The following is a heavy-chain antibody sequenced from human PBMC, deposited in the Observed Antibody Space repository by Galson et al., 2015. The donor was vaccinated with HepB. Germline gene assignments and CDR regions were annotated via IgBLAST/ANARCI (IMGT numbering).Heavy chain of an antibody. J-gene: IGHJ2*01. D-gene: IGHD1-26*01. CDR3: AEGINYYSEWYFDL. V-gene: IGHV4-39*01. CDR2: IYYRGST. Sequence: ETLSLTCTVSGGSISSSSYSWGWIRQPPGKGLEWIGTIYYRGSTYYTPSLKSRVTISVATSKNQFSLKLTSVTAADTAVYYCAEGINYYSEWYFDLWGRGTLVTVSS. CDR1: GGSISSSSYS.